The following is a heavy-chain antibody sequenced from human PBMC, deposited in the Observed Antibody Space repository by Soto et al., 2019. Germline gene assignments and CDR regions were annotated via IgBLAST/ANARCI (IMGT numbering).Heavy chain of an antibody. V-gene: IGHV4-31*03. CDR2: IYYSGST. Sequence: SETLSLTCTVSGGSISSGGYYWSWIRQHPGKGLEWIGYIYYSGSTYYNPSLKSRVTISVDTSKNQFSLKLSSVTAADTAVYYCARGLGYCTNGVCFPTPKNWFDPWGQGTLVTVSS. CDR1: GGSISSGGYY. J-gene: IGHJ5*02. D-gene: IGHD2-8*01. CDR3: ARGLGYCTNGVCFPTPKNWFDP.